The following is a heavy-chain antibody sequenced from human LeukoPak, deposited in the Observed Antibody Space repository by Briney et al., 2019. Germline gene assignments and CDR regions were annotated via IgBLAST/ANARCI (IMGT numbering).Heavy chain of an antibody. CDR1: GYSFTTYW. Sequence: GESLQISCKASGYSFTTYWIAWVRQMPGKGLEWMGMIYPGDSDTRYSPSFQGQITISADKSISIAYLQWSSLKASDTAMYYCARLLQGVAGTWGYWGQGTLVTV. J-gene: IGHJ4*02. CDR3: ARLLQGVAGTWGY. D-gene: IGHD6-19*01. CDR2: IYPGDSDT. V-gene: IGHV5-51*01.